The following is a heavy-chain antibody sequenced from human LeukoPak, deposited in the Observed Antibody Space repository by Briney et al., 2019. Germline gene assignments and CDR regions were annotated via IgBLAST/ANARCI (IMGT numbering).Heavy chain of an antibody. J-gene: IGHJ5*02. CDR2: INHSGST. V-gene: IGHV4-34*01. D-gene: IGHD3-10*01. CDR1: GGSFSGYY. Sequence: SETLSLTCAVYGGSFSGYYWSWIRQPPGKGLEWIGEINHSGSTNYNPSLKSRVTISVDTSKNQFSLKLSSVTAADTAVYYCARGWAYYYGSGSSPYNWFDPWGQGILVTVSS. CDR3: ARGWAYYYGSGSSPYNWFDP.